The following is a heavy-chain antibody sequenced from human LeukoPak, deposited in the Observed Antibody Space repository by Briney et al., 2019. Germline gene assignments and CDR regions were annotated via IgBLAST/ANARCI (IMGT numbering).Heavy chain of an antibody. CDR1: GFTFSSYA. CDR3: ARTPSRGGFDV. Sequence: PGGSLGLSCAASGFTFSSYAMSWVRQAPGKGLEWIAYIHYTGSTNYHPSLKSRVTISVDTSKNQFSLNLSSVTAADTAVYYCARTPSRGGFDVWGQGTTVTVSS. J-gene: IGHJ6*02. V-gene: IGHV4-59*01. CDR2: IHYTGST.